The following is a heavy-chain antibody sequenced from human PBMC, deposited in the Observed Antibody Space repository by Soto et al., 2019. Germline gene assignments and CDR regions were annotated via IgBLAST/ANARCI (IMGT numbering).Heavy chain of an antibody. J-gene: IGHJ5*02. Sequence: QLQLQESGPGLVKPSQTLSLTCTVSGGSISSSSFHWGWIRQPPGKGLEWIGSIYYSGSTYYSPSLRRRVTISVDTSKNQFSMKLSSVTAADAVVYYGARREREAVTDWCFDPWGQGTMVTVSS. CDR3: ARREREAVTDWCFDP. D-gene: IGHD3-9*01. V-gene: IGHV4-39*01. CDR1: GGSISSSSFH. CDR2: IYYSGST.